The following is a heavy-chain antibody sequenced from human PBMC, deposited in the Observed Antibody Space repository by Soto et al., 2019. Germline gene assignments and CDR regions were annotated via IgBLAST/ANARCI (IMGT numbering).Heavy chain of an antibody. CDR1: GFTFSRYG. J-gene: IGHJ4*02. V-gene: IGHV3-30*18. Sequence: GGSLRLSCAASGFTFSRYGLHWVRQAPGKGLEWVAVISFDGSNKYYADSVKGRFTISRDNSKTTLYLQMNSLRPEDTAVYYCAKEFSHGGSGTYYPTFDYWGQGTQVTVSS. CDR3: AKEFSHGGSGTYYPTFDY. CDR2: ISFDGSNK. D-gene: IGHD3-10*01.